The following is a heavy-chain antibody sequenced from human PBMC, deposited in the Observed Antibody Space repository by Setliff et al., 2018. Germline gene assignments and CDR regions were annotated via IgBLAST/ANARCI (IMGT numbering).Heavy chain of an antibody. CDR2: IYNSGST. CDR1: ADSISSSYGY. V-gene: IGHV4-39*01. CDR3: ARLGYRGDLDY. Sequence: SETLSLTCNVSADSISSSYGYWAWIRQPPGKGLEWIGSIYNSGSTYYNPSLKSRVSISVDTSKNQFSLKLSSVTAADTAVYYCARLGYRGDLDYWGQGTLVTAPQ. J-gene: IGHJ4*02. D-gene: IGHD5-12*01.